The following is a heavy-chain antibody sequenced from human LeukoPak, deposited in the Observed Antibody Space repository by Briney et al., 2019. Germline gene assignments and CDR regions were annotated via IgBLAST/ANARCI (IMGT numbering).Heavy chain of an antibody. CDR2: ISGSGGST. CDR3: AKDLDSSSSGWFDP. J-gene: IGHJ5*02. CDR1: GFTFSSYA. Sequence: GGSLRLSCAATGFTFSSYAMSWVRQAPGKGLEWVSAISGSGGSTYYADSVKGRFTISRDNSKNTLYLQMNSLRAEGTAVYYCAKDLDSSSSGWFDPWGQGTLVTVSS. V-gene: IGHV3-23*01. D-gene: IGHD6-6*01.